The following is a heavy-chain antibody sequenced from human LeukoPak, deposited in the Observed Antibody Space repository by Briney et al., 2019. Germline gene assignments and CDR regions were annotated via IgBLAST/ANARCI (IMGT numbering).Heavy chain of an antibody. Sequence: SETLSLTCAVYGGSFSGYYWSWIRQPAGKGLEWIGRIYPSGSTNYNPSLKSRVTLSLDTSKNQFSLKLTSVTAADTAVYYCARDLPATGVDWGQGTLVTVSS. J-gene: IGHJ4*02. CDR1: GGSFSGYY. D-gene: IGHD1-1*01. CDR3: ARDLPATGVD. CDR2: IYPSGST. V-gene: IGHV4-4*07.